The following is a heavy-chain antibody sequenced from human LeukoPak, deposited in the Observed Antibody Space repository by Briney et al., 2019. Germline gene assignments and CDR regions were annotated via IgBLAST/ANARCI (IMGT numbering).Heavy chain of an antibody. J-gene: IGHJ4*02. CDR3: TKDWKPDGVWDIDY. D-gene: IGHD4-17*01. CDR1: GFTFSRYT. CDR2: VYGNAVDK. Sequence: GGSLRLPCAASGFTFSRYTISWVRQAPGKGLEWVAGVYGNAVDKFYSASVRGRFTISKDNSKNMVFLQMDSLRANDTALYYCTKDWKPDGVWDIDYWGQGTQVTVS. V-gene: IGHV3-23*01.